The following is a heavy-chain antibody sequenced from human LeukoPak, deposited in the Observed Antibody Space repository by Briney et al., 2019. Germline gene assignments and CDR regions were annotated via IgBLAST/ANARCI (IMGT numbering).Heavy chain of an antibody. CDR3: ATVQNYYGSVREFDY. Sequence: GASVKVSCKVSGYTLTELSMHWVRQAPGKGLEWMGGFDPEDGETIYAQKFQGRVTMTEDTSTDTAYMELSSLRSEDTAVYYCATVQNYYGSVREFDYWGQGTLVTVSS. CDR1: GYTLTELS. J-gene: IGHJ4*02. D-gene: IGHD3-10*01. V-gene: IGHV1-24*01. CDR2: FDPEDGET.